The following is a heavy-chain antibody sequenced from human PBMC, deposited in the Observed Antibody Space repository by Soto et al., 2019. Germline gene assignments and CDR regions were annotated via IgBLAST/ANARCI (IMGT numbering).Heavy chain of an antibody. D-gene: IGHD2-21*01. Sequence: GGSLRLSCATSGFPFIDYYMSWIRQAPGKGLEWLSHISPKSTYRNYADSVKGRFTISRDNTKSSLFLQMNSLGVEDTAVYYCTRGGGGGLFEHWGQGVLVTVSS. CDR1: GFPFIDYY. CDR2: ISPKSTYR. J-gene: IGHJ4*02. V-gene: IGHV3-11*06. CDR3: TRGGGGGLFEH.